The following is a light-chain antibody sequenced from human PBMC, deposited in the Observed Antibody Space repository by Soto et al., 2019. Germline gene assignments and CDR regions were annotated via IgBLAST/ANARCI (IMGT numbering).Light chain of an antibody. CDR1: LSPLYSDGNTY. CDR3: MQGTHWPYT. CDR2: KVS. V-gene: IGKV2-30*01. Sequence: DVVMTQSPLSLPVTLGQPASISCRSSLSPLYSDGNTYLNWFQLRPGQSPRRLIYKVSNRDSGVPDRFSGSGSGTDTLNISRVEAEDVAVYVCMQGTHWPYTFGQGTKLEI. J-gene: IGKJ2*01.